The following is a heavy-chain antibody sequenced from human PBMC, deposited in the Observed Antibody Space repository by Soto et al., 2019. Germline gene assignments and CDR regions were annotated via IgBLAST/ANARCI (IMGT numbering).Heavy chain of an antibody. CDR1: GIIFRDFW. D-gene: IGHD3-16*02. J-gene: IGHJ6*02. CDR3: ARDEDTTYYLYGMDV. CDR2: INLEGSIT. Sequence: QPGRPLRLSCAASGIIFRDFWMHWCPQFPGEGLVWFSRINLEGSITNSAGLVRGRFTISRDNSKNMLYFQMNSLRAEDAAGYTFARDEDTTYYLYGMDVWGQGTTVTVSS. V-gene: IGHV3-74*01.